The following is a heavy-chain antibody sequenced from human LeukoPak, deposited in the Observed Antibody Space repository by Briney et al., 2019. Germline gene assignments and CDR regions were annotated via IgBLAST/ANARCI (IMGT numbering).Heavy chain of an antibody. D-gene: IGHD3-22*01. Sequence: GASVKVSCKASGYTFTSYYMHWVRQAPGQGLEWMGIINPSGGSTSYAQKFQGRVTMTRDTSTSTVYMELSSLRSEDTAVYYCAREYYYDSSGRNWFDPWGQGTLVTVSS. V-gene: IGHV1-46*01. CDR1: GYTFTSYY. CDR2: INPSGGST. CDR3: AREYYYDSSGRNWFDP. J-gene: IGHJ5*02.